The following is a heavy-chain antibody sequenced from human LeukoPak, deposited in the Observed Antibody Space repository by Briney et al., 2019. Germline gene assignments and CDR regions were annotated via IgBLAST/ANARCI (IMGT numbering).Heavy chain of an antibody. CDR3: ARHTAFEI. V-gene: IGHV4-59*08. CDR2: ISYSGTT. J-gene: IGHJ3*02. Sequence: SETLSLTCTVSGGSISSYYWSWIRQPPGKGLEWIGYISYSGTTKYNPSLKGRVTISVDTSEKQFSLKVSSVTAADTAVYYCARHTAFEIWGQGTMVTVSS. CDR1: GGSISSYY.